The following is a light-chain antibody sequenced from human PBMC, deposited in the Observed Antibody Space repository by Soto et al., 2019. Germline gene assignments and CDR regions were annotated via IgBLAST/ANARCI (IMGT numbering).Light chain of an antibody. Sequence: IALTQSPGTLSLSPGERATLSCRASQRVSSNYVAWYQHKPGQAPRLLIHGASIRATGIPDRFSGSGSGTDFTLTISRLEPEDFAVYYCHQYGTLPYAIGQGTKLQIK. CDR2: GAS. V-gene: IGKV3-20*01. CDR1: QRVSSNY. J-gene: IGKJ2*01. CDR3: HQYGTLPYA.